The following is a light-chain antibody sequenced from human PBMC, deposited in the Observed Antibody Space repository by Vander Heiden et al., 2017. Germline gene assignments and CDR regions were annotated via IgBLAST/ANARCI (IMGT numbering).Light chain of an antibody. J-gene: IGKJ2*01. CDR1: QRISSY. CDR2: AAS. Sequence: VIWMTQSPSLLSASTGDRVTISCRMSQRISSYLAWYQQKPGKAPELLIYAASTLQSGVPSRFSGSGSGTDFTLTISCLQSEDFATYYCQQYYSFPYTFGQGTKLEIK. CDR3: QQYYSFPYT. V-gene: IGKV1D-8*01.